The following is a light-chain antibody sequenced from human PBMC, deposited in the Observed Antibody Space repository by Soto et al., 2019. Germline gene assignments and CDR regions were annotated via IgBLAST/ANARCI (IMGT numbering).Light chain of an antibody. CDR2: DSN. CDR1: SSDVGGYNY. CDR3: GAWDDSLRLYV. J-gene: IGLJ1*01. V-gene: IGLV1-51*01. Sequence: QSVLTQPASVSGSPGQSITISCTGTSSDVGGYNYVSWYQQHPGKAPKLLIYDSNKRPSGIPERFSASRSGTSATLGITGLQTGDEADYYCGAWDDSLRLYVFGPGTKLTVL.